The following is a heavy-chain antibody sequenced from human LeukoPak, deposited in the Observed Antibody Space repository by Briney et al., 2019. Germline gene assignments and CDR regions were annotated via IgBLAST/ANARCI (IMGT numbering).Heavy chain of an antibody. CDR1: GGSISSYY. CDR2: IYTSGST. D-gene: IGHD5-12*01. J-gene: IGHJ4*02. V-gene: IGHV4-4*07. CDR3: ARDGGYSGYDYLAVGYYFDY. Sequence: SETLSLTCTVSGGSISSYYWSWIRQPAGKGLKWIGRIYTSGSTNYNPSLKSRVTMSVDTSKNQFSLKLSSVTAADTAVYYCARDGGYSGYDYLAVGYYFDYWGQGTLVTVSS.